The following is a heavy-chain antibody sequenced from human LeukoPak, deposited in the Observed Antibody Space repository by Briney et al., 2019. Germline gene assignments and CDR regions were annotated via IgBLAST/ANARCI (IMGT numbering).Heavy chain of an antibody. D-gene: IGHD3-22*01. Sequence: PGGSLRLSCAASGFTFSNYWMHWVRQAPGKGLVWVSRINSDGSSTNYADSVKGRFTISRDNAKNTLYLQMNSLRTEDTAVYYCARAQYYDSTTAGGMDVWGQGTTVTVSS. CDR3: ARAQYYDSTTAGGMDV. V-gene: IGHV3-74*01. CDR2: INSDGSST. J-gene: IGHJ6*02. CDR1: GFTFSNYW.